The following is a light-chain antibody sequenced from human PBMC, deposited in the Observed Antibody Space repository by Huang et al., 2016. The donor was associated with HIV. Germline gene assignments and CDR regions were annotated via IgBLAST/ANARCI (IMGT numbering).Light chain of an antibody. CDR3: QQADSFPRT. CDR2: AAS. V-gene: IGKV1-12*01. J-gene: IGKJ4*01. CDR1: QSISKW. Sequence: DIQMTQSPSSVSASVGDEVSIACWASQSISKWLAWYQQKPGKVPKLLIYAASSLQSGVPSRFNGSGSGTDFTLTISSLQPEDFAIYYCQQADSFPRTFGGGTKVEIK.